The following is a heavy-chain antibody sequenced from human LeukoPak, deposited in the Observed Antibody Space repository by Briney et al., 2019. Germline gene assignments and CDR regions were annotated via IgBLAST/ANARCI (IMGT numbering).Heavy chain of an antibody. CDR3: AKDGGCGGDCLDY. D-gene: IGHD2-21*02. CDR1: GFPFSNYG. J-gene: IGHJ4*02. CDR2: ISYDGSNK. Sequence: GRSLRLSCADSGFPFSNYGMHWVRQAPGKGLEWVAVISYDGSNKYYVDYVKGRFTISRDNSKNTVYLQMNSLRPEDTAVYYCAKDGGCGGDCLDYWGQGTLVTVSS. V-gene: IGHV3-30*18.